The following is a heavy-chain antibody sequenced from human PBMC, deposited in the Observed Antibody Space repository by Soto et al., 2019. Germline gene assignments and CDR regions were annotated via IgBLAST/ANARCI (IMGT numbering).Heavy chain of an antibody. CDR2: ITYEGRNK. V-gene: IGHV3-30*18. J-gene: IGHJ6*02. Sequence: PGGSLRLSCAASGFIFADYGMHWVRQAPGKGLEWVALITYEGRNKYYADAVKGRFTISRDNAKNMVSLQMDSLRAEDTAVYYCAKARGANNWANYYGLDVWGQGTTVTVSS. CDR3: AKARGANNWANYYGLDV. D-gene: IGHD1-1*01. CDR1: GFIFADYG.